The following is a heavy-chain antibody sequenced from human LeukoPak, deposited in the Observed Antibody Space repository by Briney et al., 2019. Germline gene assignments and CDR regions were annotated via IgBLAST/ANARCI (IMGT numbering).Heavy chain of an antibody. CDR3: ARDAPIAGKYFQH. J-gene: IGHJ1*01. CDR1: GFSFSSYE. Sequence: GGSLRLSCAASGFSFSSYEMNWVRQAPGKGLEWVSYISSSGSTIYYADSVKGRFTISRDNAKNSLYLQMNSLRAEDTAVYYCARDAPIAGKYFQHWGQGTLVTVSS. D-gene: IGHD6-13*01. CDR2: ISSSGSTI. V-gene: IGHV3-48*03.